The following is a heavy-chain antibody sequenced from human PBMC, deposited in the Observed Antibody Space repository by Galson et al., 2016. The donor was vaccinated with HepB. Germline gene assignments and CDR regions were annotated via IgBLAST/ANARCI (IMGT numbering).Heavy chain of an antibody. CDR1: GFSFTSHW. V-gene: IGHV3-74*01. CDR2: INSDGRST. CDR3: ARGVRGMGPTYYYFYFMDV. D-gene: IGHD1-26*01. J-gene: IGHJ6*03. Sequence: SLRLSCAASGFSFTSHWMHWVRHAPGQGPVWVSHINSDGRSTRYTDSEKGRFTISRDIAKHTLYLQMNSLSAEDTAVYFCARGVRGMGPTYYYFYFMDVWGKGTAVTVSS.